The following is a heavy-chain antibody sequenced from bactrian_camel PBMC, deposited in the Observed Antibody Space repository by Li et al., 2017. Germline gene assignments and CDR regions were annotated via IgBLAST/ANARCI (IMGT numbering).Heavy chain of an antibody. V-gene: IGHV3S54*01. CDR1: GNIEGSDC. D-gene: IGHD6*01. CDR3: AARRYGGSCLPTPELPYQY. CDR2: IYTADGST. J-gene: IGHJ4*01. Sequence: HVQLVESGGASVQAGGSLTLSCAASGNIEGSDCMGWFRQAPGKEREGVAAIYTADGSTYYGDSVKGRFTISRDPVRNTLYLQMNILKPEDTAMYYCAARRYGGSCLPTPELPYQYWGQG.